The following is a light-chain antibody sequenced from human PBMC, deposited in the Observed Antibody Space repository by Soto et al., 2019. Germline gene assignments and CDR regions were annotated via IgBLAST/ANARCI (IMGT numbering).Light chain of an antibody. CDR3: QPWGSDIPI. J-gene: IGLJ2*01. Sequence: QLVLTQSPSASASLGASVKLTCTLSSGHSSYAIAWHQQQPEKGPRYLMKLNSDGTHRKGDGIPDRFSGSSSGAERYLTISSLQSEDEADYYCQPWGSDIPIFGGGTKLTVL. CDR2: LNSDGTH. CDR1: SGHSSYA. V-gene: IGLV4-69*01.